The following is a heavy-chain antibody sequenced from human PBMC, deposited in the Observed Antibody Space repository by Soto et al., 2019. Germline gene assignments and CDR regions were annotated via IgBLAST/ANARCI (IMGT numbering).Heavy chain of an antibody. J-gene: IGHJ4*02. CDR1: GFTFDDYA. V-gene: IGHV3-9*01. D-gene: IGHD2-15*01. CDR3: AKDISLYYGGNTVFDY. Sequence: GGSLRLSCAASGFTFDDYAMHWVRQAPGKGLEWVSGISWNSGSIGYADSGKGRFTISRDNAKNSLYLQMNSLRAEDTALYYCAKDISLYYGGNTVFDYWGQGTLVTVSS. CDR2: ISWNSGSI.